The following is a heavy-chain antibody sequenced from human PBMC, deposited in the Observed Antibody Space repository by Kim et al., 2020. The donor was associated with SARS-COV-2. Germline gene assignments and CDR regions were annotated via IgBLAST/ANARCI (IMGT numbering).Heavy chain of an antibody. CDR1: GGSISTAFY. CDR2: VYYTGDT. J-gene: IGHJ4*02. CDR3: ARPSSRFGDYAL. D-gene: IGHD3-10*01. V-gene: IGHV4-39*01. Sequence: SETLSLTCTVSGGSISTAFYWCWIRQPPGKGLEGIGSVYYTGDTYYSPSLKGRVTIYVDTSKNQFSLDVNSVTAADTAMYYCARPSSRFGDYALWGQGTLVTVFS.